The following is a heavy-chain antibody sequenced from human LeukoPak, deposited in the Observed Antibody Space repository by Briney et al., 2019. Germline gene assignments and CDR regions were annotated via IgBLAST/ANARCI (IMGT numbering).Heavy chain of an antibody. CDR3: ARASTAMYAHDLFDP. J-gene: IGHJ5*02. CDR1: GDSFSGYY. Sequence: SETLSLTCAVYGDSFSGYYWSWIRQPPGKGLEWIAEINHRGTTHYNPSLKSRVNISADKSINTAYLQWNSLKASDTAVYYCARASTAMYAHDLFDPWGQGTLVTVSS. CDR2: INHRGTT. D-gene: IGHD5-18*01. V-gene: IGHV4-34*01.